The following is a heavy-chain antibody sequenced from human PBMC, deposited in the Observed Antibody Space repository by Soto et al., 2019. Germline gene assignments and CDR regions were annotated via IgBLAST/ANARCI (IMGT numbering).Heavy chain of an antibody. CDR2: ISGSGGST. Sequence: VGSLRLSCAASGFTFSSYAMSWVRQAPGKGLEWVSAISGSGGSTYYADSVKGRFTISRDNSKNTLYLQMNSLRAEDTAVYYCAKTPLYYYDSSGSKFDPWGQGTLVTVSS. J-gene: IGHJ5*02. CDR3: AKTPLYYYDSSGSKFDP. CDR1: GFTFSSYA. D-gene: IGHD3-22*01. V-gene: IGHV3-23*01.